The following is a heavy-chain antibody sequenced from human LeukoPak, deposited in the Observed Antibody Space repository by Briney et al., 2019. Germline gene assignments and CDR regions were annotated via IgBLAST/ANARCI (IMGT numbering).Heavy chain of an antibody. D-gene: IGHD2-15*01. CDR1: GGTFSSYG. J-gene: IGHJ4*02. Sequence: GASVKVSCKASGGTFSSYGITWVRQAPGQGLEWMGGIMPSLGSTNYAQKFQGRVTMTRDMSTSTVYMELSSLRSEDTAVYYCARGKELMVAATLDYWGQGTLVTVSS. V-gene: IGHV1-69*10. CDR2: IMPSLGST. CDR3: ARGKELMVAATLDY.